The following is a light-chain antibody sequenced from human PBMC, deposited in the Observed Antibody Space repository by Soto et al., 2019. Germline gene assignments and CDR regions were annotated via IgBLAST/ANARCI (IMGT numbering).Light chain of an antibody. CDR1: QGISSY. V-gene: IGKV1-39*01. CDR2: AAS. CDR3: QQSYSSPPT. J-gene: IGKJ1*01. Sequence: IQLTQSPSSLSASVGDRVTITCRASQGISSYLAWYQQKPGKAPKLPIFAASSLQSGVPSRFSGSRSGPDFTLTISSLQPEDFATYYCQQSYSSPPTFGQGTKVDI.